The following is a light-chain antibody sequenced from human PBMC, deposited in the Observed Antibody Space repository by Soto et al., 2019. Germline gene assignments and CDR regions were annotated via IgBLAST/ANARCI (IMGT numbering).Light chain of an antibody. Sequence: EIQMTQSPSSLSASVGDRVIITCRASQTISSHLNWYKQKPGKAPNLLGYAASSLQRGVPSRFTGSGSGTDFTLTISSLKPEDFETYFCQQSYTTPITFGQGTRLEI. CDR1: QTISSH. V-gene: IGKV1-39*01. CDR2: AAS. CDR3: QQSYTTPIT. J-gene: IGKJ5*01.